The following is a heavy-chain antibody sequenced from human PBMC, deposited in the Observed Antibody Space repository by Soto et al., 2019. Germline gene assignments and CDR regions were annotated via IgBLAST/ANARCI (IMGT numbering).Heavy chain of an antibody. Sequence: QVQLVQSGAEVKKPGASVKVSCKASGYTFTSYDINWVRQATGQGLEWMGWMNPNTGNTGYAQEFQGRVTMTRNTSISTAYMELSSLRSEDTAVSYCARRLGGYCSSTSCSRYSFDYWGQGALVTVSS. CDR2: MNPNTGNT. J-gene: IGHJ4*02. CDR3: ARRLGGYCSSTSCSRYSFDY. V-gene: IGHV1-8*01. CDR1: GYTFTSYD. D-gene: IGHD2-2*01.